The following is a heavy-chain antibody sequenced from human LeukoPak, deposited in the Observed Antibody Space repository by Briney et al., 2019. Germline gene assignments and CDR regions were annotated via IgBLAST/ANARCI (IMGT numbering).Heavy chain of an antibody. CDR2: INPNSGGT. CDR3: ARDSSSSRLQGWFDP. CDR1: GYTFTGYY. D-gene: IGHD6-13*01. Sequence: GASVKVSCKASGYTFTGYYIHWVRQAPGQGLEWMGWINPNSGGTNYAQKLQGRVTMTRDTSISTAYMEMSRLTSDDTAVYYCARDSSSSRLQGWFDPWGQGTLVTVSS. J-gene: IGHJ5*02. V-gene: IGHV1-2*02.